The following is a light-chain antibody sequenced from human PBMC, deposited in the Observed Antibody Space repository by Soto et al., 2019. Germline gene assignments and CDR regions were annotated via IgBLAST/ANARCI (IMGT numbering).Light chain of an antibody. J-gene: IGLJ1*01. Sequence: QSVLTQPASVSGSPGQSITISCTGTSGDIGSYNRVSWYQQHPGKAPKLIIYEVTDRPSWVSNRFSGSKSGNTASLTISGLQAEDEAEYYCSSYTNIKTRACVFGTGTKLTVL. V-gene: IGLV2-14*01. CDR2: EVT. CDR1: SGDIGSYNR. CDR3: SSYTNIKTRACV.